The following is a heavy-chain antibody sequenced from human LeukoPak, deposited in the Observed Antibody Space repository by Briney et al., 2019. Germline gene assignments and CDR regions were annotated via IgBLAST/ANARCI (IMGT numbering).Heavy chain of an antibody. Sequence: SETLSLTCTVSGGSISSGGYCWSWIRQHPGKGLEWIGYIYYSGSTYYNPSLKSRVTISVDTSKNQFSLKLSSVTAADTAVYYCARDHRYCSSTSCYTDKIYYYYGMDVWGQGTTVTVSS. CDR1: GGSISSGGYC. J-gene: IGHJ6*02. CDR3: ARDHRYCSSTSCYTDKIYYYYGMDV. V-gene: IGHV4-31*03. D-gene: IGHD2-2*02. CDR2: IYYSGST.